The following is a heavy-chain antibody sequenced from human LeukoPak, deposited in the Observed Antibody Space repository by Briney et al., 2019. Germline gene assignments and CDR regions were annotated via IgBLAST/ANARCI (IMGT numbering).Heavy chain of an antibody. Sequence: GGSLRLSCAASGFTFSSYAMSWVRQAPGKGLEWVSTISGRGGYTYYADSVKGRFTISRANSKNTLYLQMNSLRAEDTAIYCCAKDRSSGDWGYYYYGMDVWGQGTTVTVSS. V-gene: IGHV3-23*01. D-gene: IGHD7-27*01. J-gene: IGHJ6*02. CDR2: ISGRGGYT. CDR1: GFTFSSYA. CDR3: AKDRSSGDWGYYYYGMDV.